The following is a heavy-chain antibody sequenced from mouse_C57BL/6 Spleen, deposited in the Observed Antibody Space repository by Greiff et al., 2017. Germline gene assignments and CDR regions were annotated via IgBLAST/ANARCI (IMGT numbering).Heavy chain of an antibody. CDR3: ARPSGNFFDY. D-gene: IGHD1-1*02. V-gene: IGHV1-50*01. J-gene: IGHJ2*01. CDR2: IDPSDSYT. Sequence: VQLQQSGAELVKPGASVKLSCKASGYTFTSYWMQWVKQRPGQGLEWIGEIDPSDSYTNYNQKFKGKATLTVDTSSSTAYMQLSSLTSEDSAVYYCARPSGNFFDYWGQGTTLTVSS. CDR1: GYTFTSYW.